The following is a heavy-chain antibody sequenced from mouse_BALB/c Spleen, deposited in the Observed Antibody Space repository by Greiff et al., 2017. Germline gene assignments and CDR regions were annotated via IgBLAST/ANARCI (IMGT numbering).Heavy chain of an antibody. V-gene: IGHV5-6-5*01. CDR3: ASTDYAMDY. Sequence: EVLLVESGGGLVKPGGSLKLSCAASGFTFSSYAMSWVRQTPEKRLEWVASISSGGSTYYPDSVMGRFTISRDNARNILYLQMSSLRSEDTAMYYCASTDYAMDYWGQGTSVTVSS. CDR2: ISSGGST. J-gene: IGHJ4*01. CDR1: GFTFSSYA.